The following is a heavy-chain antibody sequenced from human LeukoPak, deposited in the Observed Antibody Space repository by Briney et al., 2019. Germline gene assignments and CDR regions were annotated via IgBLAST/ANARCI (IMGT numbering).Heavy chain of an antibody. J-gene: IGHJ4*02. Sequence: GGSLRLSCAASGFTFSSYAMSWVRQAPGKGLEWVSAISGSGGSTYYADSVKGRFTISRDNSKNTLYLQMNSLRVEDTALYYCARDVGPSPFFDYWGRGTLVTVSS. CDR1: GFTFSSYA. V-gene: IGHV3-23*01. D-gene: IGHD1-26*01. CDR3: ARDVGPSPFFDY. CDR2: ISGSGGST.